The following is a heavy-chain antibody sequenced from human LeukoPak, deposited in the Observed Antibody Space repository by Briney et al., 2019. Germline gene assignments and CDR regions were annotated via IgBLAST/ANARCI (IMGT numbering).Heavy chain of an antibody. Sequence: WASVKVSCKASGYTFTSYAMNWVRQAPGQGLEWMGWINTNTGNPTYAQGFTGRFVFSLDTSVSTAYLQISSLKAVNTAVYYCARDFSGSFDYWGQGTLVTVSS. CDR2: INTNTGNP. V-gene: IGHV7-4-1*02. D-gene: IGHD1-26*01. J-gene: IGHJ4*02. CDR3: ARDFSGSFDY. CDR1: GYTFTSYA.